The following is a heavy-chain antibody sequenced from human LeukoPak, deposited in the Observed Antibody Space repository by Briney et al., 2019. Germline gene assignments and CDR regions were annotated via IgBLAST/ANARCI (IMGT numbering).Heavy chain of an antibody. J-gene: IGHJ6*04. CDR1: GGSISSGDYY. V-gene: IGHV4-30-4*08. CDR3: ARSKNVLRFLEVDV. CDR2: IYYSGST. D-gene: IGHD3-3*01. Sequence: SETLSLTCTVFGGSISSGDYYWSWIRQPPGKGLEWLGYIYYSGSTYYNPSLKSRVTISLDTSKNQFSLKLSSVTAADTAVYYCARSKNVLRFLEVDVWGKGTTVTVSS.